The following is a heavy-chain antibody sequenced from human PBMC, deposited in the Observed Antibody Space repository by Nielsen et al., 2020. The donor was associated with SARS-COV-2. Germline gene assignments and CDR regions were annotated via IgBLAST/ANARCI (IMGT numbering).Heavy chain of an antibody. J-gene: IGHJ4*02. V-gene: IGHV3-74*01. CDR2: INGDGSST. CDR3: ARAAAYDSGDYPGGD. D-gene: IGHD3-22*01. Sequence: GESLKISCAASGFTFGNYWMHWVRQTPGKGLVWVSRINGDGSSTDYADSVKGRFTISRDNAKNTLYLQMNSLRAEDTAVYYCARAAAYDSGDYPGGDWGQGTLVTVSS. CDR1: GFTFGNYW.